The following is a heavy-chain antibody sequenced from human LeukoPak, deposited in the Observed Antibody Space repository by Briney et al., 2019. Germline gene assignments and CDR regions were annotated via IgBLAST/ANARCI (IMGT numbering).Heavy chain of an antibody. J-gene: IGHJ4*02. CDR2: IRNDGRNK. D-gene: IGHD1-26*01. CDR1: GFTFSSYG. CDR3: AKGLRKLIVGSTEYYFDY. V-gene: IGHV3-30*02. Sequence: GGSLRLSCGAPGFTFSSYGMHWVRQAPGKGLEWVAFIRNDGRNKYYADSVKGRVTISRDNSKNTLYLQMNSLRAEDTAVYYCAKGLRKLIVGSTEYYFDYWGQGTLVTVSS.